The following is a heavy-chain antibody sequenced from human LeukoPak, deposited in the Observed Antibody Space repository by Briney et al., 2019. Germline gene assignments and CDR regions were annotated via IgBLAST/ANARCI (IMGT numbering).Heavy chain of an antibody. CDR3: ANLPGRYYYDSSGYLNAFDI. CDR2: IYYSGST. V-gene: IGHV4-39*01. D-gene: IGHD3-22*01. Sequence: SETLSLTCTVSGGSISSSSYYWGWIRQPPGKGLEWIGSIYYSGSTYYNPSLKSRVTISVDTSKNQFSLKLSSVTAADTAVYYCANLPGRYYYDSSGYLNAFDIWGQGTMVTVSS. J-gene: IGHJ3*02. CDR1: GGSISSSSYY.